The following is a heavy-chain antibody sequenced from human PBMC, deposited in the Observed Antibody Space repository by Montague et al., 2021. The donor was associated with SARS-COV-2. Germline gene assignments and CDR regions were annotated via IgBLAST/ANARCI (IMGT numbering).Heavy chain of an antibody. CDR2: IYYSGST. D-gene: IGHD3-10*01. J-gene: IGHJ6*02. Sequence: SETLSLTCTVSGGSISNYHWNWIRQPPGKGLEWIAYIYYSGSTNYNPSLQSRVTISVDTSRNQFSLRLTSVTAAGTAVYYCARQLRVRRTWQVGDYNHYGMDVGGQGITVSVSS. CDR3: ARQLRVRRTWQVGDYNHYGMDV. CDR1: GGSISNYH. V-gene: IGHV4-59*08.